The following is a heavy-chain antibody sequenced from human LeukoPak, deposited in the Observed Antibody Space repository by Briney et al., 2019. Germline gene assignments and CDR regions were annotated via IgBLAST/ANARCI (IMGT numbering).Heavy chain of an antibody. CDR1: GFTFSTYS. CDR3: AREDYYESGTDDY. CDR2: ITASSSYT. D-gene: IGHD3-10*01. V-gene: IGHV3-21*01. J-gene: IGHJ4*02. Sequence: GGSLRLSCAASGFTFSTYSMNWVRQAPEKGLEWVSSITASSSYTYYADSVKGRFTISRDNTKNSLYLQMNSLRAEDTGLYYCAREDYYESGTDDYWGQGTLVTVFS.